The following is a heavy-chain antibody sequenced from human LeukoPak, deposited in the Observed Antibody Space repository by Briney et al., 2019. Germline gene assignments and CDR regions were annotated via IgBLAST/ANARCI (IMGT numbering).Heavy chain of an antibody. CDR3: AKGGVDH. D-gene: IGHD4-17*01. V-gene: IGHV3-23*01. Sequence: GGSLRLSCAASGFTFSSYEMSWIRQAPGKGLEWVSAIGRSGDSTHYTDSVKGRFTISRDNSRNTLSLQVHNLRAEDTGIYYCAKGGVDHWGQGTLVTVSS. CDR2: IGRSGDST. CDR1: GFTFSSYE. J-gene: IGHJ4*02.